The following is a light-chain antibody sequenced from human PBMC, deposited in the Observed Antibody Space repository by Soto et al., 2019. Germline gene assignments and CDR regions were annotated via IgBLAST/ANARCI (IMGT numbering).Light chain of an antibody. CDR3: QHYNSYSEA. J-gene: IGKJ1*01. CDR1: QTISSW. V-gene: IGKV1-5*03. Sequence: DIKMTQSASTLSGSFGDRVIITCGASQTISSWLAWYQQKPGKAPKLLIYKASTLKSGVPSRFSGSGSGTEFTLTISSLQPDDFATYYCQHYNSYSEAFGQGTKVDI. CDR2: KAS.